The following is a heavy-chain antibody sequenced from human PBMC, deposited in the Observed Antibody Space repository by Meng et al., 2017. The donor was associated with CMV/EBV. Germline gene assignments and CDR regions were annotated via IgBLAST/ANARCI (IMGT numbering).Heavy chain of an antibody. V-gene: IGHV3-48*03. CDR1: GFTFSSYE. J-gene: IGHJ6*02. D-gene: IGHD6-13*01. Sequence: GGSLRLSCAASGFTFSSYEMNWVRQAPGKGLEWVSYISSSGSTIYYADSVKGRFTISRDNAKNSLYLQMNSLRAEDTAVYYCARDHMVGSSWYQPPIYYYYGMDVWGQGTTVTVSS. CDR2: ISSSGSTI. CDR3: ARDHMVGSSWYQPPIYYYYGMDV.